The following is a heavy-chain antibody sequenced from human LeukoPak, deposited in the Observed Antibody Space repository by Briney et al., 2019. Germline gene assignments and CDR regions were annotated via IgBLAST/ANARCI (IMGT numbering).Heavy chain of an antibody. CDR3: ARDRRVYGQYYYGMDV. J-gene: IGHJ6*02. Sequence: ASVKVSCKASGYTFTGYYMHWVRQAPGQGLEWMGWINPNSGGTNYAQRFQGWVTMTRDTSISTAYMELSRLRSGDTAVYYCARDRRVYGQYYYGMDVWGQGTTVTVSS. CDR1: GYTFTGYY. D-gene: IGHD3-10*01. CDR2: INPNSGGT. V-gene: IGHV1-2*04.